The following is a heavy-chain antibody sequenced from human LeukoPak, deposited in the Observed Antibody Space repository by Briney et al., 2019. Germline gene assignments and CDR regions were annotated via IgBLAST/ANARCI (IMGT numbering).Heavy chain of an antibody. J-gene: IGHJ6*03. Sequence: GESLKISCQGSVYSFTSYWIGWVRQMPGKGLEWMGIIYPGDSDTRYSPSFQGQVTISADKSISTAYLQWSSLKASDTAMYYCARHKPGIAVAGFPYYYMDVWGKGTTVTVSS. CDR2: IYPGDSDT. CDR3: ARHKPGIAVAGFPYYYMDV. D-gene: IGHD6-19*01. V-gene: IGHV5-51*01. CDR1: VYSFTSYW.